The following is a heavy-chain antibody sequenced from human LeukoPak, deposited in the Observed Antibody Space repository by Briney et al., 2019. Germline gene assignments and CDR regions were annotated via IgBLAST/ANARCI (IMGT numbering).Heavy chain of an antibody. CDR3: ARASRGKYSSSSVIEYYYYMDV. J-gene: IGHJ6*03. D-gene: IGHD6-6*01. V-gene: IGHV1-8*01. CDR1: GYSFTSYD. CDR2: MNPNSGNT. Sequence: GSVQVSCKASGYSFTSYDSNWGRRATGRGLEWLGWMNPNSGNTGYAQKFKGRVTMNRNTSISTAYMELSSMRSEDTAVYYCARASRGKYSSSSVIEYYYYMDVWGKGTTVTVSS.